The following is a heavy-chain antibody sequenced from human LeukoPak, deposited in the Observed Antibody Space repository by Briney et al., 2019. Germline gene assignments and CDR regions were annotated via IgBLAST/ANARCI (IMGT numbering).Heavy chain of an antibody. CDR2: IYPGDSDT. J-gene: IGHJ4*02. Sequence: RGESLKISCKGSGDSFTSYWIGWVRQMPGKGLERMGIIYPGDSDTRYSPSFQGQVTISADKSISTAYLQWSSLKASDTAMYYCARPEGEMASHPYYFDYWGQGTLVTVSS. CDR3: ARPEGEMASHPYYFDY. D-gene: IGHD5-24*01. CDR1: GDSFTSYW. V-gene: IGHV5-51*01.